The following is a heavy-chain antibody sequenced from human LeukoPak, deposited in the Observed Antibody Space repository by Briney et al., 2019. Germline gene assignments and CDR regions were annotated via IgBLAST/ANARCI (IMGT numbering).Heavy chain of an antibody. V-gene: IGHV4-39*07. CDR2: IYYSGST. J-gene: IGHJ3*02. CDR1: GGSISSSSYY. CDR3: ARGDFEHDAFDI. Sequence: SETLSLTCTVSGGSISSSSYYWGWIRQPPGKGLEWTGSIYYSGSTYYNPSLKSRVTISVDTSKNQFSLKLSSVTAADTAVYYCARGDFEHDAFDIWGQGTMVTVSS.